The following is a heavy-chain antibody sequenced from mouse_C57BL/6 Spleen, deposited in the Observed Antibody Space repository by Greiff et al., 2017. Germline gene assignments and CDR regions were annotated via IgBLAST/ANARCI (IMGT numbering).Heavy chain of an antibody. V-gene: IGHV14-1*01. D-gene: IGHD2-3*01. CDR3: TTEDGLYFDY. Sequence: VHVKQSGAELVRPGASVKLSCTASGFNIKDYYMHWVKQRPEQGLEWIGRIDPEDGDTEYAPKFQGKATMTADTSSNTAYLQLSSLTSEDTAVYYCTTEDGLYFDYWGQGTTLTVSS. CDR2: IDPEDGDT. CDR1: GFNIKDYY. J-gene: IGHJ2*01.